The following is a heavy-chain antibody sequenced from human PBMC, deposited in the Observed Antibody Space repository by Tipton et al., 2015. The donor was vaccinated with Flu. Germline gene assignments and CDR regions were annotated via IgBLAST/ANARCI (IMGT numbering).Heavy chain of an antibody. CDR2: IYYSGST. CDR1: GGSISSYY. CDR3: ARGDCSSTSCLDY. D-gene: IGHD2-2*01. Sequence: TLSLTCTVSGGSISSYYWSWIRQPPGKGLEWIGYIYYSGSTNYSPSLKSRVTISVDTSKNQLSLKLSSVTAADTAVYYCARGDCSSTSCLDYWGQGTLVTVSS. V-gene: IGHV4-59*01. J-gene: IGHJ4*02.